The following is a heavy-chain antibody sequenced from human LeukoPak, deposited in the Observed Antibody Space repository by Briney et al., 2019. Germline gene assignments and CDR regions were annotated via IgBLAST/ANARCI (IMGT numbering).Heavy chain of an antibody. CDR2: IIPIFGTA. V-gene: IGHV1-69*05. CDR1: GGTFSSYA. D-gene: IGHD1-26*01. Sequence: GASVKVSCKASGGTFSSYAISWVRQAPGQGLEWMGGIIPIFGTANHAQKFQGRVTITTDESTSTAYMELSSLRSEGTAVYYCARRVPLVGATGWATNWFDPWGREPWSPSPQ. CDR3: ARRVPLVGATGWATNWFDP. J-gene: IGHJ5*02.